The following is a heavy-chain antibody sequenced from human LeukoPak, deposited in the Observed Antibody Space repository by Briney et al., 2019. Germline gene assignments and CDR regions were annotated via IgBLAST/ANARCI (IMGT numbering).Heavy chain of an antibody. CDR3: SRGGYGDYNNWFDP. V-gene: IGHV3-33*01. Sequence: GGSLRLSCAASGFTFSSFAMHWVRQAPGKGLEWVADIWYNGSNKYYAESVKGRFTISRDNSKNTLYLQMNSLRAEDTAVYYCSRGGYGDYNNWFDPWGQGTLVIVSS. J-gene: IGHJ5*02. CDR2: IWYNGSNK. D-gene: IGHD4-17*01. CDR1: GFTFSSFA.